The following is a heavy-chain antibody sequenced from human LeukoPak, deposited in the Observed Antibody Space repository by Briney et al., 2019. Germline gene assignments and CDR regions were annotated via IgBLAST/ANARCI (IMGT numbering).Heavy chain of an antibody. CDR3: ARDKDTSGWRDAFDI. Sequence: ASVTVSCKASGGTFSIYAISWVRQAPGQGLEWMGGTIPMFGTAHYAQKFQGRVTITADESTSTAYMELSSLRSEDTAVYYCARDKDTSGWRDAFDIWGQGTMVIVSS. CDR1: GGTFSIYA. J-gene: IGHJ3*02. V-gene: IGHV1-69*13. CDR2: TIPMFGTA. D-gene: IGHD6-19*01.